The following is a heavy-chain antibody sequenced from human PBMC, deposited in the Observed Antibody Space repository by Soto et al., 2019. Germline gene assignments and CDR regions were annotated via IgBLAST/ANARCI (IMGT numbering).Heavy chain of an antibody. V-gene: IGHV3-23*01. D-gene: IGHD2-15*01. CDR1: GFTFSSYA. J-gene: IGHJ6*02. Sequence: GGSLRLSCAASGFTFSSYAMSWVRQAPGKGLEWVSAISGSGGSTYYADSVKGRFTISRDNSKNTLYLQMNSLRAEDTAVYYCAKGISGGSSSPRNYYYGMDVWGQGTTVTVSS. CDR3: AKGISGGSSSPRNYYYGMDV. CDR2: ISGSGGST.